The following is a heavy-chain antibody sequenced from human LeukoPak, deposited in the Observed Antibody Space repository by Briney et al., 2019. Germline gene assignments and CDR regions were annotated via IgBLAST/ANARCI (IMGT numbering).Heavy chain of an antibody. CDR1: GGSISSYY. V-gene: IGHV4-59*12. CDR3: ARVSLLLWFGESSLYFDY. Sequence: SETLSLTCIVSGGSISSYYWSWIRQPPGKGLEWIGSIYYSGSTYYNPSLKSRVTISVDTSKNQFSLKLSSVTAADTAVYYCARVSLLLWFGESSLYFDYWGQGTLVTVSS. D-gene: IGHD3-10*01. CDR2: IYYSGST. J-gene: IGHJ4*02.